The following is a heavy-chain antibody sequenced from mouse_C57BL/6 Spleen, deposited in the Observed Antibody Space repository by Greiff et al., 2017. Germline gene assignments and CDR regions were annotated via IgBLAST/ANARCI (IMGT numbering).Heavy chain of an antibody. CDR1: GYTFTDYN. J-gene: IGHJ2*01. CDR3: ARKGYIPFDY. Sequence: VQLKESGPELVKPGASVKMSCKASGYTFTDYNMHWVKQSHGKSLEWIGYINPNNGGTSYNQKFKGKATLTVNKSSSTAYMELRSLTSEDSAVYYCARKGYIPFDYWGQGTTLTVSS. D-gene: IGHD3-2*02. CDR2: INPNNGGT. V-gene: IGHV1-22*01.